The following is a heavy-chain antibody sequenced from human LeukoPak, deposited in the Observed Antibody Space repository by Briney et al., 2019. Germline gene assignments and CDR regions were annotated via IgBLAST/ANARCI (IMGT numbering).Heavy chain of an antibody. CDR1: GFTFSTYW. D-gene: IGHD1-14*01. Sequence: GGSLRLSCAASGFTFSTYWMNWFRQAPGKGLEWVAKIKADGGEKDHVASVKGRFTISRDNAKNSLYLQMNSLRVEDTAVYYCARDRGRNSFDYWGQGTLVSVSS. J-gene: IGHJ4*02. V-gene: IGHV3-7*01. CDR3: ARDRGRNSFDY. CDR2: IKADGGEK.